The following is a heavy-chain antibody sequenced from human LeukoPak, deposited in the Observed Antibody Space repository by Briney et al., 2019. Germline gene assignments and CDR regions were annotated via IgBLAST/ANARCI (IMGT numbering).Heavy chain of an antibody. V-gene: IGHV4-34*01. CDR3: ARSLAFWSGSHYYMDV. CDR2: INHSGST. Sequence: SETLSLTCAVYGGSFSGYYWSWIRQPPGKGLEWIGEINHSGSTNYNPSLKSRVTISVDTSKNQFSLKLSSVTAADTAVYYCARSLAFWSGSHYYMDVWGKGTTVTVSS. D-gene: IGHD3-3*01. J-gene: IGHJ6*03. CDR1: GGSFSGYY.